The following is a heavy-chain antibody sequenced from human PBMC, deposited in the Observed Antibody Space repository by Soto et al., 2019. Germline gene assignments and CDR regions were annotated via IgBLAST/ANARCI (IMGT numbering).Heavy chain of an antibody. CDR2: ILPIFGTA. V-gene: IGHV1-69*01. CDR1: GGTFSSYA. J-gene: IGHJ4*02. CDR3: ARFDATYYDSSGYYPLDY. D-gene: IGHD3-22*01. Sequence: QGQLVQSGAEVKKPGSSVKVSCKASGGTFSSYAISWVRQAPGQGLEGMGGILPIFGTANYAQKFQGRVTITSDEATSTGFREMSSLRSEAPAVYYCARFDATYYDSSGYYPLDYWGQGTLVTDSS.